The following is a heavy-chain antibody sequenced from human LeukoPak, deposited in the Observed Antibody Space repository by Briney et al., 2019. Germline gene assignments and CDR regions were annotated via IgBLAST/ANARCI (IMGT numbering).Heavy chain of an antibody. CDR2: ISSNGATT. CDR3: ARERYSDPTDDAFDV. V-gene: IGHV3-64*01. CDR1: GFTFNKYA. Sequence: PGGSLRLSCGAFGFTFNKYAMHWVRQAPGKGLEHVSGISSNGATTYYTNSVKGRFTLSRDNSKNTLYLQMGSLGAEDMAVYYCARERYSDPTDDAFDVWGKGTMVTVSS. D-gene: IGHD4-17*01. J-gene: IGHJ3*01.